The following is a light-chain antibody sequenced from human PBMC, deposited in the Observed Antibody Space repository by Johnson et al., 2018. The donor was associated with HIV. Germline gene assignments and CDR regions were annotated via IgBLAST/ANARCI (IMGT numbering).Light chain of an antibody. Sequence: QSVLTQPPSVSAAPGQTVTISCSGSSSNIGNNYVSWYQQLPGTVPKLLIYDNNKRPSGIPDRFYGSKSGTSATLGITGLQTGDEADYYCGTWDSGLGAVYVFGPGTKVTVL. CDR1: SSNIGNNY. V-gene: IGLV1-51*01. CDR2: DNN. J-gene: IGLJ1*01. CDR3: GTWDSGLGAVYV.